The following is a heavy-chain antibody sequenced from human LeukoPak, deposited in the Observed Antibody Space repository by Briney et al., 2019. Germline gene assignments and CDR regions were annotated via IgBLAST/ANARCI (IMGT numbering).Heavy chain of an antibody. CDR2: LSASGGSA. Sequence: GGSLRLSCAASGFTLSSYGMSCVRQAPGKGLDWVSSLSASGGSAYYAHSVTGRFTVSRDNSNNTLYLQMTSLRADDTAVYYCAKVKGGLAAAFDIWGQGTMVTVSS. D-gene: IGHD6-19*01. CDR1: GFTLSSYG. V-gene: IGHV3-23*01. CDR3: AKVKGGLAAAFDI. J-gene: IGHJ3*02.